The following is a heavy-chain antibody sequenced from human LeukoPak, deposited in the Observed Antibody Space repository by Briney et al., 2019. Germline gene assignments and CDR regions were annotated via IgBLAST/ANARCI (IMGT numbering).Heavy chain of an antibody. CDR1: GFTFSSYA. CDR2: IYSGGST. D-gene: IGHD6-19*01. CDR3: ARDIGGGSGWFDY. V-gene: IGHV3-53*01. J-gene: IGHJ4*02. Sequence: SGGSLRLSCAASGFTFSSYAMHWVRQAPGKGLEWVSVIYSGGSTYYADSVKGRFTISRDNSKNTLYLQMNSLRAEDTAVYYCARDIGGGSGWFDYWGQGTLVTVSS.